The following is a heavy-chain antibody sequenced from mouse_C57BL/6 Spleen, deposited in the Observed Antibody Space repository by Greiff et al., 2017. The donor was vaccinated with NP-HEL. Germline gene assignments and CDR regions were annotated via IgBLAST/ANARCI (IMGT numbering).Heavy chain of an antibody. CDR1: GYTFTSYW. CDR3: ARSGDDGYYGGNYFDY. D-gene: IGHD2-3*01. J-gene: IGHJ2*01. Sequence: QVQLQQPGAELVKPGASVKLSCKASGYTFTSYWMHWVKQRPGRGLEWIGRIDPNSGGTKYNEKFKSKATLTVDKPSSTAYMQLSSLTSEDSAFYYCARSGDDGYYGGNYFDYWGQGTTLTVSS. V-gene: IGHV1-72*01. CDR2: IDPNSGGT.